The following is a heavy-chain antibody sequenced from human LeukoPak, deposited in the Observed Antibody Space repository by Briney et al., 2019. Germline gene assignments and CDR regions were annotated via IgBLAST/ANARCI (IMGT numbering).Heavy chain of an antibody. CDR3: TKGRYSGSLERGFDY. J-gene: IGHJ4*02. Sequence: GGSLRLSCAASGFTFSSYAMSWVRQAPGKGLEWVSAISGSGGSTSYADSVKGRFTISRDNSKNTLYLQMNSLRAEDTAVYYCTKGRYSGSLERGFDYWGQGTLVTDSS. V-gene: IGHV3-23*01. CDR1: GFTFSSYA. CDR2: ISGSGGST. D-gene: IGHD1-26*01.